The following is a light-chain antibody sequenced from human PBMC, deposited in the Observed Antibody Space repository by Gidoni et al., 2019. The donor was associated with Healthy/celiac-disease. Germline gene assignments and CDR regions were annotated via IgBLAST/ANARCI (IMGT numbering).Light chain of an antibody. V-gene: IGKV3-11*01. J-gene: IGKJ3*01. CDR1: QSVSSY. CDR2: DAS. CDR3: QQRSNWPPVFT. Sequence: ESVLTQSPATLFLSPGERATLSCRASQSVSSYLAWYQQKPGQAPRLLIYDASNRATGIPARFSGSGSGTDFTLTISSLEPEDFAVYYCQQRSNWPPVFTFXPXTKVDIK.